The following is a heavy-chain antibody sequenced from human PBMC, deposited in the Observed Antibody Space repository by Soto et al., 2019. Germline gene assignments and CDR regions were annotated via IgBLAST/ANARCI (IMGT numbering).Heavy chain of an antibody. CDR3: ARYSTGWWLDY. CDR2: IYHSGSA. Sequence: SETLSLTCAVSGGSIIGSNWWSWVRQPPGKGLEWIGEIYHSGSANYNPSLKTRVTMSVDKSKNQFSLRLSSVTAADTAIYYCARYSTGWWLDYWGQGSLVTVAS. CDR1: GGSIIGSNW. J-gene: IGHJ4*02. D-gene: IGHD6-25*01. V-gene: IGHV4-4*02.